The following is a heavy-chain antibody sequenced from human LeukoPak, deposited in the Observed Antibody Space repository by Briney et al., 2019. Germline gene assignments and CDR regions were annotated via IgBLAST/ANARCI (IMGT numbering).Heavy chain of an antibody. CDR2: IKQDGSNA. D-gene: IGHD1-7*01. CDR3: ARGVRGGTQYDAFDI. Sequence: PGGSLRLSCVASRFTFSNYWMHWVRQAPGRGLELVANIKQDGSNAYYVDSVKGRFTISRDNAKNSVYLQMNSLRAEDTAVYYCARGVRGGTQYDAFDIWGQGTMVTVSS. V-gene: IGHV3-7*01. J-gene: IGHJ3*02. CDR1: RFTFSNYW.